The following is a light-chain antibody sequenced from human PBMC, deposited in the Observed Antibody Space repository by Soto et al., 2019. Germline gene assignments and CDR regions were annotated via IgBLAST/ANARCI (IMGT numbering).Light chain of an antibody. CDR2: DAS. V-gene: IGKV3-11*01. Sequence: EVVLPQSPATLSLSPGERATLSCRARQSVNSYLAWYQQKPGQAPRLLIHDASNRATGIPARFSGSGSGTDFTLTISSLEPEDFAVYYCQQRSRWPPVWTVGQGTKVDIK. J-gene: IGKJ1*01. CDR3: QQRSRWPPVWT. CDR1: QSVNSY.